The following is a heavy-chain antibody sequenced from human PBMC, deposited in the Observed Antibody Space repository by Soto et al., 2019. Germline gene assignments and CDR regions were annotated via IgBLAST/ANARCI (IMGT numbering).Heavy chain of an antibody. Sequence: ASVKVSCKASGYSFTSYGISWVRQAPGQGLEWMGWISAYNGNTNYAQRFQGRVTMTTVTSTRTAYMELRSLRSDDTAVYYSARRIAAAGTWWFDPWGQGTLVTVSS. D-gene: IGHD6-13*01. CDR3: ARRIAAAGTWWFDP. CDR2: ISAYNGNT. V-gene: IGHV1-18*01. CDR1: GYSFTSYG. J-gene: IGHJ5*02.